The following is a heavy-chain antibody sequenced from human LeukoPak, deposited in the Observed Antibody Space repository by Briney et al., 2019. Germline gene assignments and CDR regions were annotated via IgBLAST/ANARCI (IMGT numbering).Heavy chain of an antibody. Sequence: GGSLRLSCAASGFTFSDYYMSWIRQAPGKGLEWVSYISSSGSTIYYADSVKGRFTISRDNAKNSLYLQMNSLRAEDTAVYYCASSPWVVRWLPYYFDYWGQGTLVTVSS. V-gene: IGHV3-11*01. CDR2: ISSSGSTI. D-gene: IGHD3-22*01. CDR1: GFTFSDYY. CDR3: ASSPWVVRWLPYYFDY. J-gene: IGHJ4*02.